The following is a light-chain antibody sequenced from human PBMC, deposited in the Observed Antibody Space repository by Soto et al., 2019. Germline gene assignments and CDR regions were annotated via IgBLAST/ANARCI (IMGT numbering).Light chain of an antibody. CDR3: SSYTSTNTLI. Sequence: QSALTQPASVSGSPGQSINISCTGTNSDIGAYNYVSWYQQHPGKAPKLMIYDVTNRPSGVSNRFSGSKSGNTASLTISGLQADDEADYYCSSYTSTNTLIFGGGTKVTVL. CDR1: NSDIGAYNY. CDR2: DVT. V-gene: IGLV2-14*01. J-gene: IGLJ2*01.